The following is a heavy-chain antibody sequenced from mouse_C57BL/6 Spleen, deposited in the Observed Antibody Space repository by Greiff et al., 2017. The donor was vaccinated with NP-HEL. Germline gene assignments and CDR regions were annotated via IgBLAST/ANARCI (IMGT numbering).Heavy chain of an antibody. V-gene: IGHV3-6*01. CDR3: ARDGANWDVDWYFDV. J-gene: IGHJ1*03. CDR1: GYSITSGYY. D-gene: IGHD4-1*01. CDR2: ISYDGSN. Sequence: EVKLQESGPGLVKPSQSLSLTCSVTGYSITSGYYWNWIRQLPGNKLEWMGYISYDGSNNYNPSLKNRISITRDTSKNQFFLKLNSVTTEDTATYYCARDGANWDVDWYFDVWGTGTTVTVSS.